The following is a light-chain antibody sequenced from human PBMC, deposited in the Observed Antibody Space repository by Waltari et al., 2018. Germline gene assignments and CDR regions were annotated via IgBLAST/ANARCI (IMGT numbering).Light chain of an antibody. CDR3: QERSNWPGGS. V-gene: IGKV3-11*01. J-gene: IGKJ4*01. Sequence: EIVLTQSPAILSLSPGESATLSCRASHSVNSYLAWYQQKPGQAPRLLIYDASNRATGIPARFVGTGSGTDFTLTITRLEPEDFAVYYCQERSNWPGGSFGGGTKVEIK. CDR1: HSVNSY. CDR2: DAS.